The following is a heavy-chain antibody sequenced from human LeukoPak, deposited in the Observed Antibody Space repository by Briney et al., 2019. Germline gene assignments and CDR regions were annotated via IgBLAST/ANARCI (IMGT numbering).Heavy chain of an antibody. D-gene: IGHD2-21*02. V-gene: IGHV1-18*01. CDR2: ISGYNGNT. Sequence: ASVKVSCKASGYTFTTYGISWVRQAPGQGLEWMGWISGYNGNTNYAQKLQGRVTMTTDTSTSTAYVELRSLRSDDTAVYYCARRSALAYCGGDCYPYYFDYWGQGTLVTVSS. J-gene: IGHJ4*02. CDR1: GYTFTTYG. CDR3: ARRSALAYCGGDCYPYYFDY.